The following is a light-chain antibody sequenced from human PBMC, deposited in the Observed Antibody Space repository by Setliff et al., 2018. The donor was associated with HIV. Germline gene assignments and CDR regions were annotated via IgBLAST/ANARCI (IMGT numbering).Light chain of an antibody. CDR3: CSYAGTSTSWV. J-gene: IGLJ3*02. CDR1: ISDVGSYNL. V-gene: IGLV2-23*02. Sequence: QSALTQPASVSGSPGQSITISCTGTISDVGSYNLVSWYQQHPGKAPKLMIYDVSKRPSGVSNRFSGSKSGNTASLTISGLQAEDEADYFCCSYAGTSTSWVFGGGTKVTVL. CDR2: DVS.